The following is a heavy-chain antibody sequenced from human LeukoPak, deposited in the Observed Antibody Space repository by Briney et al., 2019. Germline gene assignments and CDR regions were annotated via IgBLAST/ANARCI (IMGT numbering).Heavy chain of an antibody. J-gene: IGHJ5*02. CDR1: GGSISSYY. CDR2: IYTSGST. Sequence: PSETLSLTCTVSGGSISSYYWSWIRQPAGKGLEWIGRIYTSGSTNYNPSLKSRVTMSVDTSKNQFSLKLSSVTAADTAVYYCARDSPYSSSWEGWFDPWGQGTLVTVSS. V-gene: IGHV4-4*07. D-gene: IGHD6-6*01. CDR3: ARDSPYSSSWEGWFDP.